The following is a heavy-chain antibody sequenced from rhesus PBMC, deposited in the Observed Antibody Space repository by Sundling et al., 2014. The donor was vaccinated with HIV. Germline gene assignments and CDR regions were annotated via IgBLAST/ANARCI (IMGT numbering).Heavy chain of an antibody. V-gene: IGHV1-198*02. CDR3: ARAKAYYYDSGYYTENYGLDS. CDR1: GFTFGSYA. CDR2: IIPLVGIT. D-gene: IGHD3-28*01. Sequence: QVQLVQSGAEVKKPGASVKVSCKASGFTFGSYAINWVRQAPGQGLEWMGVIIPLVGITNYAEKFQGRVTITADTSTSTAYMELSSLRSEDTAVYYCARAKAYYYDSGYYTENYGLDSWGQGVVVTVSS. J-gene: IGHJ6*01.